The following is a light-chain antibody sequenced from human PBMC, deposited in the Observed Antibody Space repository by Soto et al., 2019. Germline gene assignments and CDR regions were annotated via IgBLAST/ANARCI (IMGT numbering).Light chain of an antibody. V-gene: IGKV1-5*01. CDR2: TAS. CDR1: QTISRW. Sequence: DIQMTQSPSTLSASVGDTVTITCRASQTISRWLAWYQQKPGKAPRLLIYTASTLESGVPSRFSASGSGTEFPLTISSLHPDDFATYYCQEYNNYWTFGQGTKVEVK. J-gene: IGKJ1*01. CDR3: QEYNNYWT.